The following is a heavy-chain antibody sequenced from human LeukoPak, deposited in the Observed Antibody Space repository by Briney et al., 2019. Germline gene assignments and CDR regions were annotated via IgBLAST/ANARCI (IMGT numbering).Heavy chain of an antibody. CDR2: INPNNGGT. CDR1: GYSFTGYY. J-gene: IGHJ4*02. Sequence: GASVKVSCKASGYSFTGYYIHWVRQAPGQGLEWMGWINPNNGGTNFAQKFQGRVTMTRDTSISTAYMELSRLRSEDTAVYYCARAGIFDYWGQGTLVTVSS. D-gene: IGHD3-10*01. V-gene: IGHV1-2*02. CDR3: ARAGIFDY.